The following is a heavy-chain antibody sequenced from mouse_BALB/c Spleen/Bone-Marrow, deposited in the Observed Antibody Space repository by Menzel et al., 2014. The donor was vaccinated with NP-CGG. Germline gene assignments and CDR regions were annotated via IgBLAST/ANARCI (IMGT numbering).Heavy chain of an antibody. V-gene: IGHV1-4*01. Sequence: VQGVESGAELARPGASVKMSCKASGYTFTGYTMHWVKQRPGQGLEWIGYINPSSGYTNYNQKFKDKATSTADKSSSTAYMQLSSLTSEDSAVYYCARRFAYWGQGTLVTVSA. J-gene: IGHJ3*01. CDR2: INPSSGYT. CDR1: GYTFTGYT. CDR3: ARRFAY.